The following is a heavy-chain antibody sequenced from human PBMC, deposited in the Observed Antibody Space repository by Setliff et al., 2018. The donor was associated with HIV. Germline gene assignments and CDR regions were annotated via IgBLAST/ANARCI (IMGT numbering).Heavy chain of an antibody. CDR2: IYNSGNT. V-gene: IGHV4-4*07. J-gene: IGHJ4*02. Sequence: PSETLSLTCTVSGGSISNYYWSWIRQPAGKGLEWIGRIYNSGNTNYNPSLKSRVTMSVDTSKNQFSLKLSSVTAADTAMYYCVRDDYGYNGKGFDYWGPGTLVTVSS. D-gene: IGHD4-17*01. CDR3: VRDDYGYNGKGFDY. CDR1: GGSISNYY.